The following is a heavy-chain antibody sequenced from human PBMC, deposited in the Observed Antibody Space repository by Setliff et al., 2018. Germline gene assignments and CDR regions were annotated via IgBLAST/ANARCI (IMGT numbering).Heavy chain of an antibody. D-gene: IGHD3-3*01. CDR3: ARERTIFGILVISGWFDP. V-gene: IGHV4-4*07. J-gene: IGHJ5*02. CDR2: VSASGST. Sequence: SETLSLTCTVSGASISDYYWTWIRQPAGKELEWIGRVSASGSTTYNPSLKSRVTMSVDTSRNQISLNLTSVTAADTAMYYCARERTIFGILVISGWFDPWGQGTGVTVS. CDR1: GASISDYY.